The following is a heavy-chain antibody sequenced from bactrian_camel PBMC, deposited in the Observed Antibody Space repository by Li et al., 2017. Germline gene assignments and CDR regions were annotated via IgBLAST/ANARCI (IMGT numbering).Heavy chain of an antibody. CDR1: GYTYSSCS. J-gene: IGHJ6*01. CDR3: AAAEAGRGTWPDDDGY. D-gene: IGHD3*01. V-gene: IGHV3S53*01. Sequence: HVQLVESGGGWVQAGGSLRLSCAASGYTYSSCSMGWYRQAPGKERELVSTIMSNGTTNYAQSVKGRFTISQDTPKNTVYLQVNSLKPEDTAMYYCAAAEAGRGTWPDDDGYWGQGTQVTVS. CDR2: IMSNGTT.